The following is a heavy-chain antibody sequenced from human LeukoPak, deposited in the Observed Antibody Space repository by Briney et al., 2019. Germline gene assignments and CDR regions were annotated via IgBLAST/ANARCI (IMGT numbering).Heavy chain of an antibody. D-gene: IGHD2-2*01. CDR1: GGTFSSYA. J-gene: IGHJ6*02. Sequence: GASVKVSCKASGGTFSSYAISWVRQAPGQGLEWMGGIIPIFGTANYAQKFQGRVTITADESTSTAYMELSSLRSEDTAVYYCARGYEDIVVVPAAMFNPGDVWGQGTTVTVSS. V-gene: IGHV1-69*13. CDR3: ARGYEDIVVVPAAMFNPGDV. CDR2: IIPIFGTA.